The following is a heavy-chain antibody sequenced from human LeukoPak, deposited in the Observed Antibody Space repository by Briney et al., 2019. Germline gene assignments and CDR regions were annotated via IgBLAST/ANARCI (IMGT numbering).Heavy chain of an antibody. D-gene: IGHD6-13*01. CDR1: GFTFSSYG. CDR2: KRYDGSNK. Sequence: PGGSLRLSCAASGFTFSSYGMHWVRQAPGKGLEWVAFKRYDGSNKYYADSVKGRFTISRDNSKNTLYLQMNSLRAEDTAVYYCAKDGGIAAAGHYYWGQGTLVTVSS. CDR3: AKDGGIAAAGHYY. J-gene: IGHJ4*02. V-gene: IGHV3-30*02.